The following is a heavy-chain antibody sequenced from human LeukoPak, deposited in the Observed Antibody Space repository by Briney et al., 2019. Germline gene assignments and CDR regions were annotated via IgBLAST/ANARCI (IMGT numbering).Heavy chain of an antibody. V-gene: IGHV4-30-2*01. D-gene: IGHD3-10*01. CDR1: GGSISSGGYS. CDR3: ARDTHEYGSGSYYDDTFDS. CDR2: IYHSGST. Sequence: SQTLSLTCAVSGGSISSGGYSWSWIRQPPGKGLEWIGYIYHSGSTYYNPSLKSRVTISVDTSKNQVSLKLSSVTAADTAVYYCARDTHEYGSGSYYDDTFDSWGQGTLVTVSS. J-gene: IGHJ3*02.